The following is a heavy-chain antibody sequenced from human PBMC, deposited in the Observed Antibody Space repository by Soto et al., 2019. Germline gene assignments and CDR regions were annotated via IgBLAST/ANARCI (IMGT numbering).Heavy chain of an antibody. CDR3: ARGAHYDHQNYHIQDYYYYYMDV. D-gene: IGHD3-3*01. CDR2: ISSSGSTI. V-gene: IGHV3-11*01. J-gene: IGHJ6*03. CDR1: GFTFSDYY. Sequence: GGSLRLSCAASGFTFSDYYMSWIRQAPGKGLEWVSYISSSGSTIYYADSVKGRFTISRDNAKNSLYLQMNSLRAEDTAVYYCARGAHYDHQNYHIQDYYYYYMDVWGKGTTVTVSS.